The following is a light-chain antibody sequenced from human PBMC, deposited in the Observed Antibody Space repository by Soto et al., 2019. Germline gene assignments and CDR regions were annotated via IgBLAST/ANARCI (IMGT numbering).Light chain of an antibody. CDR1: QSVSSN. J-gene: IGKJ1*01. CDR3: QQYNNWPRT. CDR2: GAS. Sequence: EMVMTQSPATLSVSPGERATLSCRASQSVSSNLAWYQQKPGQAPRLLIYGASTRATGIPARFSGSGSGTEFTLTISSLQSEDFAVYHCQQYNNWPRTFGQGT. V-gene: IGKV3-15*01.